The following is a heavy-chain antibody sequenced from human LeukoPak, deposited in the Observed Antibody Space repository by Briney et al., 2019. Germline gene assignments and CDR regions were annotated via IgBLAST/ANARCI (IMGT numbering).Heavy chain of an antibody. V-gene: IGHV5-51*01. CDR1: GYTFTTYW. J-gene: IGHJ4*02. Sequence: GESLKISCKGSGYTFTTYWIGWVRQMPGKGLEWMGLIYNPSFHGQVTISADKSISTAYLQWSSLKASDTAVYYCVCDRGNFDSFDFWGQGTLVTVSS. CDR3: VCDRGNFDSFDF. CDR2: IY. D-gene: IGHD1-7*01.